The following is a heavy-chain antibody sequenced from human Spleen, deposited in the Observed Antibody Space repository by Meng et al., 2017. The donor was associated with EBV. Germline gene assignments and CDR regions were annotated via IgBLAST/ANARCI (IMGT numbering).Heavy chain of an antibody. D-gene: IGHD1-26*01. CDR3: ATIIVPATTMNY. V-gene: IGHV4-30-2*01. CDR2: MYQSGSS. CDR1: CSSVTSSGSS. Sequence: PCHPLSLTAAFLCSSVTSSGSSRTWIRQPPGKGLEWIGYMYQSGSSYYSPSLKSRATISVDRSKNHLSLKLSSVTAADTAFYYCATIIVPATTMNYWGPGTLVTVPQ. J-gene: IGHJ4*02.